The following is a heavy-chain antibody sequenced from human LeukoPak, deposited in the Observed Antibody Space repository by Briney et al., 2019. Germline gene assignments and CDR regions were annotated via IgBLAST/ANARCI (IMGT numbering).Heavy chain of an antibody. CDR2: IYYSGST. CDR3: ARDYLGGFDY. V-gene: IGHV4-61*08. D-gene: IGHD2/OR15-2a*01. Sequence: SETLSLTCTVSGGSISSGDYYWSWIRQPPGKGLEYIGYIYYSGSTNYNPSLKSRVTISVDTSKNQFSLKLSSVTAADTAVYYCARDYLGGFDYWGQGTLVTVSS. J-gene: IGHJ4*02. CDR1: GGSISSGDYY.